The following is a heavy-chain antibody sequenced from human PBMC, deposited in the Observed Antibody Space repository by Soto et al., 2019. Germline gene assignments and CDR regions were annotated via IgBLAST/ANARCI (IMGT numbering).Heavy chain of an antibody. J-gene: IGHJ4*02. V-gene: IGHV3-7*01. CDR3: VRYIGGSSSTN. D-gene: IGHD6-13*01. Sequence: EVQLVESGGGLVQPGGSLRLSCAASGFTFSSYWMSWVRQAPGKGLGWVATINQDGSSKSYVDSVKGLFTLSRDNAKNSPYLQRNGLRAEDTAVYYGVRYIGGSSSTNWGQGTLTTGSS. CDR2: INQDGSSK. CDR1: GFTFSSYW.